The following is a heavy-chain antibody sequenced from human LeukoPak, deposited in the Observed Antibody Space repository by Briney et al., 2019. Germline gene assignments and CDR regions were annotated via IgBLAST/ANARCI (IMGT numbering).Heavy chain of an antibody. V-gene: IGHV3-23*01. CDR3: AKPTTGRLLPDWFDP. CDR2: ISDSGGNT. J-gene: IGHJ5*02. Sequence: PSGGSLRLSCAASGFTFSSYAMSWVRQAPGKGLEWVSAISDSGGNTYYADSVKGRFTISRDNSKNTLYLQMNSLRAEDTAVYYCAKPTTGRLLPDWFDPWGQGTLVTVSS. D-gene: IGHD1-14*01. CDR1: GFTFSSYA.